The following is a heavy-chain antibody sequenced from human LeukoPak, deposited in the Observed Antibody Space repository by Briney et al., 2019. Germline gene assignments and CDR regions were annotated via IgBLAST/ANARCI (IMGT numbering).Heavy chain of an antibody. V-gene: IGHV1-69*01. CDR2: IIPIFGTA. J-gene: IGHJ4*02. CDR1: VGTFISYA. Sequence: GSSVKVSCKASVGTFISYAISWVRQAPGQGLEWMGGIIPIFGTANYAQKFQGRVTITADESTSTAYMELSSLRSEDTAVYYCARGHCSGGSCLFDYWGQGTLVTVSS. D-gene: IGHD2-15*01. CDR3: ARGHCSGGSCLFDY.